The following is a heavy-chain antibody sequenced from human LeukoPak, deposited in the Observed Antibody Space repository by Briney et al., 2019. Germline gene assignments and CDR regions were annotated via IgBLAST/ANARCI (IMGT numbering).Heavy chain of an antibody. CDR1: GGSTSSSNYY. J-gene: IGHJ4*02. CDR3: ARVGHYYYGSGSYLGGFDY. V-gene: IGHV4-39*07. Sequence: PSETLSLTCTVSGGSTSSSNYYWGWIRQPPGKGLEWIGGIHYSGNTYYNPSLKSRVTISIDTSKNQFSLKLSSVTAADTAVYYCARVGHYYYGSGSYLGGFDYWGQGTLVTVSS. CDR2: IHYSGNT. D-gene: IGHD3-10*01.